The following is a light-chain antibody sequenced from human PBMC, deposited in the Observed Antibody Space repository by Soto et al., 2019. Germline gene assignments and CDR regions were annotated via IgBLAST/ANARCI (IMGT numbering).Light chain of an antibody. CDR3: HQYGVSSGT. J-gene: IGKJ2*01. CDR1: QSVSGSY. Sequence: EIVLTQSPGTLSLSPGERATLSCRASQSVSGSYLAWYQQKPGQAPRLLIYGASTRATGIQDRFSGSGSGTDFTLTISSLEPEDFSVYYCHQYGVSSGTFGQGTNLEIK. CDR2: GAS. V-gene: IGKV3-20*01.